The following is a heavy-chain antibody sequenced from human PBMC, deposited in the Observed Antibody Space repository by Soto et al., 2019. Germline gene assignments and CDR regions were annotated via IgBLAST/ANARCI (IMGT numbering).Heavy chain of an antibody. Sequence: ASVKVSCKASGGTFSSYVISWVRQAPGQGLEWMGWISAYYGNTNYAQKLQGRVTMTTDTSTSTAYMELRSLRSDDTAVYYCARDGADYFDYWGQGTLVTVSS. CDR2: ISAYYGNT. CDR3: ARDGADYFDY. V-gene: IGHV1-18*01. CDR1: GGTFSSYV. J-gene: IGHJ4*02.